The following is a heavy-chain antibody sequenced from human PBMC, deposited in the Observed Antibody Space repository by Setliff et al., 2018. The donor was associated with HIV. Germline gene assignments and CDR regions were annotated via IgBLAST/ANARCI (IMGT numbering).Heavy chain of an antibody. CDR3: ARDPYPERGAFDI. CDR1: GSSISNGYY. J-gene: IGHJ3*02. Sequence: SETLSLTCAVSGSSISNGYYWGWIRQPPGKGLEWIGSIYHSGSTNYNPSLKSRVTISVDTSKNQFSLKLSSVTAADTAVYYCARDPYPERGAFDIWGQGTMVTVSS. D-gene: IGHD1-1*01. V-gene: IGHV4-38-2*02. CDR2: IYHSGST.